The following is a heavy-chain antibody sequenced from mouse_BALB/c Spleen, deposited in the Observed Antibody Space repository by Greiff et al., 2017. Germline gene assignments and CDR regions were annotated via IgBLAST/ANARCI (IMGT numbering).Heavy chain of an antibody. J-gene: IGHJ3*01. CDR3: TRGVWGFAY. D-gene: IGHD2-10*02. Sequence: VQLQQSGAELVRPGASVTLSCKASGYTFTDYEMHWVKQTPVHGLEWIGAIDPETGGTAYNQKFKGKATLTADKSSSTAYMELRSLTSEDSAVYYCTRGVWGFAYWGQGTLVTVSA. CDR1: GYTFTDYE. CDR2: IDPETGGT. V-gene: IGHV1-15*01.